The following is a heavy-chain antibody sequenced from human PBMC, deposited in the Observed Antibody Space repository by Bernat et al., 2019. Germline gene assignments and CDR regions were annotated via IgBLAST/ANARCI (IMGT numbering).Heavy chain of an antibody. CDR2: ISYDGSNK. V-gene: IGHV3-30*18. CDR3: AKDVERWLRTVNFFDP. CDR1: GFTFSSYG. D-gene: IGHD5-12*01. J-gene: IGHJ5*02. Sequence: QVQLVESGGGVVQPGRSLRLSCAASGFTFSSYGMHWVRQAPGKGLEWVAVISYDGSNKYYAESVKGRFTSSRDNSKNTLYLQMNSLRAEDTAVYYCAKDVERWLRTVNFFDPWGQGTLVTVSS.